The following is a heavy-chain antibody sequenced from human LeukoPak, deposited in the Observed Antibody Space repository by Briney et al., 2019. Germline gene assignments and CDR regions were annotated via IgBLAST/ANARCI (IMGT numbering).Heavy chain of an antibody. V-gene: IGHV3-23*01. Sequence: GGSLRLSCAASGFTFSSYGMSWVRQAPGKGLEWVSSIGGSGGSTYYADSVKGRFTISRDNSKNTLYLQMNGLRAEDTAVYYCARDLGGYSYGSHFDYWGQGTLVTVSS. CDR3: ARDLGGYSYGSHFDY. J-gene: IGHJ4*02. CDR1: GFTFSSYG. D-gene: IGHD5-18*01. CDR2: IGGSGGST.